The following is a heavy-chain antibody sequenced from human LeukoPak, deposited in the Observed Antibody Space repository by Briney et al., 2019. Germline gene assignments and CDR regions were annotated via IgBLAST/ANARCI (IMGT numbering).Heavy chain of an antibody. CDR1: GFTFSSYD. D-gene: IGHD6-25*01. J-gene: IGHJ4*02. CDR3: AKASGWNYFDY. CDR2: IGTAGDT. Sequence: PGGSLRLSCAASGFTFSSYDMHWVRQATGKGLEWVSAIGTAGDTYYPGSVKGRFTISRENAKNSLYLQMNSLRAEDTAVYYCAKASGWNYFDYWGQGTLVTVSS. V-gene: IGHV3-13*01.